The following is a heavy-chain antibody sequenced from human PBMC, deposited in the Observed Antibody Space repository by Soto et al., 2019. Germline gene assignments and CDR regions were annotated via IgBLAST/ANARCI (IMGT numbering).Heavy chain of an antibody. CDR3: AHRVVTRDCSGASCRGAFDF. D-gene: IGHD2-15*01. CDR2: LYWDDDK. J-gene: IGHJ3*01. V-gene: IGHV2-5*02. CDR1: DFSLTTSGVG. Sequence: QITLKESGPTLVKPTQPLTLTCTFSDFSLTTSGVGVGWIRQPPGKALEWLALLYWDDDKYYSPSLKSRLTITKDTSKNQVVVTMTNVEPVDIATYYCAHRVVTRDCSGASCRGAFDFWGQGTMVTVSS.